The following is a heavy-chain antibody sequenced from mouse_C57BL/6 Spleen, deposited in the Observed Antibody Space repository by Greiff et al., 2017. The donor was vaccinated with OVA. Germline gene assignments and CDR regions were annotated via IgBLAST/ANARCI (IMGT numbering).Heavy chain of an antibody. Sequence: VHVKQSGPELVKPGASVKISCKASGYSFTGYYMNWVKQSPEKSLEWIGEINPSTGGTTYNQKFKAKATLTVDKSSSTAYMQLKSLTSEDSAVYYCARRGLLRSLDYWGQGTTLTVSS. D-gene: IGHD1-1*01. J-gene: IGHJ2*01. CDR3: ARRGLLRSLDY. CDR2: INPSTGGT. CDR1: GYSFTGYY. V-gene: IGHV1-42*01.